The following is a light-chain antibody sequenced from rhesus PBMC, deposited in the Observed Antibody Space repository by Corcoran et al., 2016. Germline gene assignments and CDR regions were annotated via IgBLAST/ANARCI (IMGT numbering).Light chain of an antibody. V-gene: IGKV1-21*01. J-gene: IGKJ1*01. CDR3: QEDHTTPRT. CDR1: QDISVR. CDR2: KAS. Sequence: DTQMTQSPSSLSASVGDRVTITCRPSQDISVRLAWYQQKAGNAPNPLIYKASTFQRGVPSRFSGGGSGTEFTLTISSLQPEDFATYYCQEDHTTPRTFGQGTKVEIK.